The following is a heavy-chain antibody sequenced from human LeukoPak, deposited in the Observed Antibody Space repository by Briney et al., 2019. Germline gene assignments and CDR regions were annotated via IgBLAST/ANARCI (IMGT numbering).Heavy chain of an antibody. Sequence: SETLSLTCTVSGGSLSNYYWSWIRQPPGKGLEWIAYIHYSGSTKYSPSFKSRVSISADTSKNQFSLKLSSVTAADTAVYYCASQLKYYFDYWGQGTLVTVSS. CDR2: IHYSGST. V-gene: IGHV4-59*12. CDR1: GGSLSNYY. J-gene: IGHJ4*02. CDR3: ASQLKYYFDY. D-gene: IGHD1-1*01.